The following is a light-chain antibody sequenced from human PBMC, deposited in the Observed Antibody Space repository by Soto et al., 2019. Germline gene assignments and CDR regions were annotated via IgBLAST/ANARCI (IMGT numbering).Light chain of an antibody. V-gene: IGKV3-20*01. Sequence: EIVLTQSPGTLSLSPGERATLSCRASQSVSSSYIAWYQQNPGQAPRLLIYGASSRATGIPDRFSGSGSGTDFTLTISRLEPADFAVYFCQQYGRSPPFTFGQWTKVEIK. CDR3: QQYGRSPPFT. J-gene: IGKJ2*01. CDR1: QSVSSSY. CDR2: GAS.